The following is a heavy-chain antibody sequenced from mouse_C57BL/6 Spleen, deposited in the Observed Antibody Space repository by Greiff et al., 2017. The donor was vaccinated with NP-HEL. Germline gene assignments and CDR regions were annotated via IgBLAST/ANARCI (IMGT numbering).Heavy chain of an antibody. V-gene: IGHV1-19*01. J-gene: IGHJ4*01. CDR1: GYTFTDYY. CDR3: AEDSSGYGLD. CDR2: INPYNGGT. D-gene: IGHD3-2*02. Sequence: EVQLQQSGPVLVKPGASVKMSCKASGYTFTDYYMNWVKQSHGKSLEWIGVINPYNGGTSYNQKFKGKATLTVDKSSSTAYMELNSLTSEDSAVYYCAEDSSGYGLDWGQGTSVTVSS.